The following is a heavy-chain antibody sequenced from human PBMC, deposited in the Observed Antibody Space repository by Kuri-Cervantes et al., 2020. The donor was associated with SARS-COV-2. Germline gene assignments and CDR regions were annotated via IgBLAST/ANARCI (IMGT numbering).Heavy chain of an antibody. V-gene: IGHV3-30-3*01. CDR3: ARELRELPNWFDP. D-gene: IGHD1-26*01. CDR2: ISYDGSNK. J-gene: IGHJ5*02. Sequence: GGSLRLSCAASGFTFSGYAMHWVRQAPGKGLEWVAVISYDGSNKYYADSVKGRFTISRDNSKNTLYLQMNSLRAEDTAVYYCARELRELPNWFDPWGQGTLVTVSS. CDR1: GFTFSGYA.